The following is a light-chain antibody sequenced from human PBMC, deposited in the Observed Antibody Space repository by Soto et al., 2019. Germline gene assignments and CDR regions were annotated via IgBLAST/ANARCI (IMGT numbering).Light chain of an antibody. CDR1: QDISNY. Sequence: DIQMTQSPSSLSASVGDRVTITCRASQDISNYLAWYQQIPGKVPKLLISAASTLQSGVPSRFSGSGSGTDFTLTISSLQPEDVATYYCQKYTNVPTFGGGTKVEIK. J-gene: IGKJ4*01. V-gene: IGKV1-27*01. CDR3: QKYTNVPT. CDR2: AAS.